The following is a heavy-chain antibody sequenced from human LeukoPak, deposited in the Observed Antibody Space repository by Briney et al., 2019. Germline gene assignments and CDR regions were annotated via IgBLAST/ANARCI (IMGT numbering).Heavy chain of an antibody. J-gene: IGHJ3*01. CDR3: ARQGWYDSSSGKPGAFDL. D-gene: IGHD3-10*01. Sequence: PGGSLRLSCAASGFTVSSNFMNWVRQAPGKGLEWISVIFSGGSTYYADSVKGRFTVSRDNSKNTLFLQMNSLRAEDTAIYYCARQGWYDSSSGKPGAFDLGGQGTMVTVSS. CDR2: IFSGGST. V-gene: IGHV3-53*01. CDR1: GFTVSSNF.